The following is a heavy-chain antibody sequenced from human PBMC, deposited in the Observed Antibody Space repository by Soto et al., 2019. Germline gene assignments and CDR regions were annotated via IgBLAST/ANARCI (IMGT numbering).Heavy chain of an antibody. CDR2: ISPYNGTK. D-gene: IGHD1-1*01. CDR3: ARDGERDTGLNFYYYLQGMDA. J-gene: IGHJ6*04. CDR1: GYTFTTYG. Sequence: GASVKVSYKASGYTFTTYGISWLRQAPGQGLEWMGWISPYNGTKKYAEKFQGEMTMTTDTATSTAYMDLRRLRSDDTAVYYCARDGERDTGLNFYYYLQGMDAWGKRTRVTVSS. V-gene: IGHV1-18*04.